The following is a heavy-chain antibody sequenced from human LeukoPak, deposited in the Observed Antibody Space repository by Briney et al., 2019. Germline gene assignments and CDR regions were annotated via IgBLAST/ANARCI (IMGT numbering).Heavy chain of an antibody. J-gene: IGHJ4*02. CDR3: ARARPAVTTIDY. D-gene: IGHD4-17*01. CDR1: GGSISSDNHY. V-gene: IGHV4-39*07. CDR2: IYYSGTT. Sequence: SETLSLTCTVSGGSISSDNHYWGWIRQSPGKGLEWIGSIYYSGTTYYNPSLKSRVTISVDKSKNQFSLKLSSVTAADTAVYYCARARPAVTTIDYWGQGTLVTVSS.